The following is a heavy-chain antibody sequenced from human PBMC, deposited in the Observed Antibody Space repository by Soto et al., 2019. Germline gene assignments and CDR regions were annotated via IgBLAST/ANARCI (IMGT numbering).Heavy chain of an antibody. CDR3: ARNRDSTEIQVPVPADRLDP. D-gene: IGHD5-18*01. Sequence: QVQLVQSGAEVKKPGSSVKVSCKASGGTFSSDGISWVRQAPGQGLEWMGGVIPIFDTTNYAQKFQGRVTNTADKSTSTAYMELTGLSSEDTAVYYCARNRDSTEIQVPVPADRLDPWGQGTLVTVSS. CDR2: VIPIFDTT. V-gene: IGHV1-69*06. CDR1: GGTFSSDG. J-gene: IGHJ5*02.